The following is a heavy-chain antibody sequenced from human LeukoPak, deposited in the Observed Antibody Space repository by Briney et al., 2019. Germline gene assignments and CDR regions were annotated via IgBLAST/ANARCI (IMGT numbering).Heavy chain of an antibody. CDR2: FFHTGNT. J-gene: IGHJ3*02. CDR1: GGSVSSAGYS. CDR3: AKFTVTTSGYTFDI. V-gene: IGHV4-30-2*01. Sequence: SETLSLTCAVSGGSVSSAGYSWSWIRQPPGRGLECIGYFFHTGNTYYNPSLESRVTISLDRSRNQFSLKLSSVTAADTAVYYRAKFTVTTSGYTFDIWGQGTMVTVSS. D-gene: IGHD4-17*01.